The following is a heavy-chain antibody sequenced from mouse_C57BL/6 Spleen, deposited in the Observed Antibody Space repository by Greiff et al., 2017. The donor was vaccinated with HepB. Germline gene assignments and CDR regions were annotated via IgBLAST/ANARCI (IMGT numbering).Heavy chain of an antibody. D-gene: IGHD2-3*01. CDR2: INPNNGGT. CDR3: ARRSYDSYSYYFDY. J-gene: IGHJ2*01. CDR1: GYTFTDYY. V-gene: IGHV1-26*01. Sequence: EVQLQQSGPELVKPGASVKISCKASGYTFTDYYMNWVKQSHGKSLEWIGDINPNNGGTSYNQKFKGKATLTVDKSSSTAYMELRSLTSEDSAVYYCARRSYDSYSYYFDYWGKGTTLTVSS.